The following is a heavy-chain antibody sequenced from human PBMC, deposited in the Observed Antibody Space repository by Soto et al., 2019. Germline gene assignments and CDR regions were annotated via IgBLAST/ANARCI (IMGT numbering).Heavy chain of an antibody. CDR1: GGTFSSYA. Sequence: QVQLVQSGAAVKKPGSSVKVSCKASGGTFSSYAISWVRQAPGQGLEWMGGIIPIFGTANYAQKFQGRVTITADESTSTAYMELSSLRSEDTAVYYCATDGLRLGELSTLDYWGQGTLVTVSS. D-gene: IGHD3-16*02. J-gene: IGHJ4*02. CDR2: IIPIFGTA. V-gene: IGHV1-69*12. CDR3: ATDGLRLGELSTLDY.